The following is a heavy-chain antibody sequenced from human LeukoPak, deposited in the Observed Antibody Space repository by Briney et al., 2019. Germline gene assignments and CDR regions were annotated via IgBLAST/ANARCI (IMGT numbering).Heavy chain of an antibody. V-gene: IGHV3-30*04. CDR1: GFTFSSYA. D-gene: IGHD3-9*01. CDR2: ISYDGSNK. J-gene: IGHJ4*02. CDR3: AKASLRYFDWFSDY. Sequence: LSGGSLRLSCAASGFTFSSYAMHWVRQAPGKGLEWVAVISYDGSNKYYADSVKGRFTISRDNSRNTLHLQMNSLRAEDTAVYSCAKASLRYFDWFSDYWGQGTLVTVSS.